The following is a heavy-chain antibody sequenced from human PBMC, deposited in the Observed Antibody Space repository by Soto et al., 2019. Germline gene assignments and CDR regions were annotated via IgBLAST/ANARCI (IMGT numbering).Heavy chain of an antibody. V-gene: IGHV4-59*01. J-gene: IGHJ4*02. CDR2: IYNGERP. CDR1: GASISNKY. CDR3: AQTTGWPGFDY. Sequence: QVQLQESGPGLVKPSETMSLTCTASGASISNKYWNWIRQPPGKGLEWIGHIYNGERPNYNPSLKSRVTISVDTSKNQFSLKLGSVTAADTAVYYCAQTTGWPGFDYWGQGILVTVSS. D-gene: IGHD6-19*01.